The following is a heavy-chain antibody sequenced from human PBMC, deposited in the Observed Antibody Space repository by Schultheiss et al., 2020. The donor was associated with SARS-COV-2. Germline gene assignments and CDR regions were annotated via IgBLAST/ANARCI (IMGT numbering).Heavy chain of an antibody. J-gene: IGHJ4*02. V-gene: IGHV3-23*01. CDR3: AKGRFNEPIDY. Sequence: GESLKISCAASGFSFSGYPMTWVRQAPGMGLAWVSSISGSGGNGFYAASVRGRFTVSRDNSKNTVNLQMNSLTNEDTARYYCAKGRFNEPIDYWGLGTLVTVSS. CDR2: ISGSGGNG. CDR1: GFSFSGYP. D-gene: IGHD3-3*01.